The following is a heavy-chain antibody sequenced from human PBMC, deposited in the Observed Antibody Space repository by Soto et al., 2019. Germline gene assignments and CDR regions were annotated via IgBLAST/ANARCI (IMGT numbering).Heavy chain of an antibody. V-gene: IGHV1-18*01. J-gene: IGHJ4*02. D-gene: IGHD6-19*01. CDR3: ASATSIAVAGKET. CDR2: ISFYNGHT. CDR1: GDTVTKYG. Sequence: QVQLVQSGGEVKKPGASVKVSCKASGDTVTKYGISWVRQAPGQVLEWLGWISFYNGHTNYALKFQDRITFTTDTSTSTASMESRSLTSDDTAVYYCASATSIAVAGKETWGQGTLVTVSS.